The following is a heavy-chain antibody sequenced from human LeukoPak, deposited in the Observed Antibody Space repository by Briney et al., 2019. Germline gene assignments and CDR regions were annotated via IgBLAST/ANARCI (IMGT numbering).Heavy chain of an antibody. D-gene: IGHD3-3*01. CDR1: GFTFSSYA. V-gene: IGHV3-30-3*01. J-gene: IGHJ6*02. CDR2: ISYDGSNK. Sequence: GRSLRLSCAASGFTFSSYAMHWVRQAPGKGLEWVAVISYDGSNKYYADSVKGRFTISRDNAKNSLYLQMNSLRAEDTAVYYCARVEYYDFWSGYLGAGYYYGMDVWGQGTTVTVSS. CDR3: ARVEYYDFWSGYLGAGYYYGMDV.